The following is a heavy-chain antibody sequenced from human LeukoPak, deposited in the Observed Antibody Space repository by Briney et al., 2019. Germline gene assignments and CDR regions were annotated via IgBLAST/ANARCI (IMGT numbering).Heavy chain of an antibody. J-gene: IGHJ6*02. CDR1: GFTFSSYW. CDR2: INSDGSST. D-gene: IGHD6-13*01. CDR3: ARDSSSWYFHYYYYGMDV. Sequence: GGSLRLSCAASGFTFSSYWMHWVRQAPGRGLVWVSRINSDGSSTSYADSVKGRFTISRDNAKNTLYLQMNSLRAEDTAVYYCARDSSSWYFHYYYYGMDVWGQGTTVTVSS. V-gene: IGHV3-74*01.